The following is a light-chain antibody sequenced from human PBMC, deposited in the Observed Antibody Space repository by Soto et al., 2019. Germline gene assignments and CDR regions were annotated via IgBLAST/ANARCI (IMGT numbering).Light chain of an antibody. V-gene: IGKV3-20*01. CDR3: QQYDSTPLYT. CDR2: GAT. Sequence: EIVLTQSPGTLSLSPGERATLSCRASQSVRGNYLAWYRQKPGQAPRLLIYGATSRATGIPDRFSGSGSGTDFTLTISRLEPEDFAVYYCQQYDSTPLYTFGHGTQLEI. CDR1: QSVRGNY. J-gene: IGKJ2*01.